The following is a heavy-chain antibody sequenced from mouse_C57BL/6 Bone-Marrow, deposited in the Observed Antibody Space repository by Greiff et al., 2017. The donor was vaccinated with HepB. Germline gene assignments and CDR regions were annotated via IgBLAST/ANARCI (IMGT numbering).Heavy chain of an antibody. CDR1: GFSLTSYG. D-gene: IGHD1-1*01. J-gene: IGHJ2*01. V-gene: IGHV2-5*01. CDR2: IWRGGST. CDR3: AKKSITTVVAEYYFDY. Sequence: QVQLQQSGPGLVQPSQSLSITCTVSGFSLTSYGVHWVRQSPGKGLEWLGVIWRGGSTDYNAAFMSRLSITKDNSKSQVFFKMNSLQADDTAIYYWAKKSITTVVAEYYFDYWGQGTTLTVSS.